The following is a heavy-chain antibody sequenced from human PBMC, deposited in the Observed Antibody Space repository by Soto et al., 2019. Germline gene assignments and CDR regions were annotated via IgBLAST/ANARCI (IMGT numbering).Heavy chain of an antibody. CDR3: TSHEAYFDSSGSGSFDY. CDR1: GFTFSDSA. Sequence: EVQLVESGGGLVQPGGSLKLSCAASGFTFSDSAVHWVRQASGKRLEWVGRIRSKANAYATAYGASGRSRFTISRDDQKKTVYLQMTSLKPDDTAVYFFTSHEAYFDSSGSGSFDYWGQGTLVTVSS. CDR2: IRSKANAYAT. D-gene: IGHD3-22*01. V-gene: IGHV3-73*02. J-gene: IGHJ4*02.